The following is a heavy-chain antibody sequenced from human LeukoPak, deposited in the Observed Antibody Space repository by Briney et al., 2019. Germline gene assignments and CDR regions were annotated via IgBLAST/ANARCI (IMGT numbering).Heavy chain of an antibody. J-gene: IGHJ4*02. CDR2: ISSSGSTI. V-gene: IGHV3-48*04. Sequence: GGSLRLSCAASGFTFSSYGMHWVRQAPGKGLEWVSYISSSGSTIYYADSVKGRFTISRDNAKNSLYLQMNSLRAEDTAVYYCARVGYYGSGSSSEYYFDYWGQGTLVTVSS. D-gene: IGHD3-10*01. CDR3: ARVGYYGSGSSSEYYFDY. CDR1: GFTFSSYG.